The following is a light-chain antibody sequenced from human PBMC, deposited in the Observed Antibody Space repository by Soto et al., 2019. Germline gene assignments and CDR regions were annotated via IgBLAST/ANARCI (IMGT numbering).Light chain of an antibody. J-gene: IGKJ1*01. CDR1: QGISSY. CDR3: QQYYSYRT. Sequence: AIRMTQSPSSLSASTGDRVTITCRASQGISSYLAWYQQKPGKAPKLLIYAASTLQSGVPSRFSGSGSGTDFTLTISCLQSEDFATYYCQQYYSYRTFGQGTKV. CDR2: AAS. V-gene: IGKV1-8*01.